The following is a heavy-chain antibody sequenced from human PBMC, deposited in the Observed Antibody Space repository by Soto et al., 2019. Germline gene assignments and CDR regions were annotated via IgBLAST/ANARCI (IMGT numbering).Heavy chain of an antibody. CDR3: ARVMYYDFWSGSPARAFDI. J-gene: IGHJ3*02. CDR1: GGSISSGDYY. CDR2: IYYSGST. D-gene: IGHD3-3*01. V-gene: IGHV4-30-4*01. Sequence: SETLSLTCTVSGGSISSGDYYWSWIRQPPGKGLEWIGYIYYSGSTYYNPSLKSRVTISVDTSKNQFSLKLSSVTAADTAVYYCARVMYYDFWSGSPARAFDIWGQGTMVTVTS.